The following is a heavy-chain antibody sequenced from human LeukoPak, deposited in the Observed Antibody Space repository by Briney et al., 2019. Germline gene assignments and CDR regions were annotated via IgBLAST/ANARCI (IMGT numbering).Heavy chain of an antibody. CDR3: ATRGYSSGWYAVDY. J-gene: IGHJ4*02. V-gene: IGHV1-2*02. Sequence: GASVKVSCKASGYTFTSYYMHWVRQAPGQGLEWMGWINPNSGGTNYAQKFQGRVTMTRDTSISTAYMELSRLRSDDTAVYYCATRGYSSGWYAVDYWGQGTLVTVSS. CDR1: GYTFTSYY. CDR2: INPNSGGT. D-gene: IGHD6-19*01.